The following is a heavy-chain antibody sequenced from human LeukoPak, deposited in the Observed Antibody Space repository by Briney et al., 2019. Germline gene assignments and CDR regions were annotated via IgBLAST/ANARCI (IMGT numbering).Heavy chain of an antibody. CDR3: ARVQEGYLGYCSGGSCPTYYYYGMDV. CDR2: INPSGGST. Sequence: ASVKVSCKASGYTFTSYYMHWVRQAPGQGLEWMGIINPSGGSTSYAQKFQGRVTMTRNTSISTAYMELSSLRSEDTAVYYCARVQEGYLGYCSGGSCPTYYYYGMDVWGQGTTVTVSS. J-gene: IGHJ6*02. V-gene: IGHV1-46*01. CDR1: GYTFTSYY. D-gene: IGHD2-15*01.